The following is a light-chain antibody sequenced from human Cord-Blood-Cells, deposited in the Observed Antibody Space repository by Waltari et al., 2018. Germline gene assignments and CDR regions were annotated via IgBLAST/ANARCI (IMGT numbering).Light chain of an antibody. CDR2: AAS. J-gene: IGKJ4*01. V-gene: IGKV1-8*01. CDR1: QGISSY. CDR3: QQYYSYPRT. Sequence: IQMTQSPSSFSASTGDRVTITCRASQGISSYLAWYQQKPGKAPKLLIYAASTLQSGVPSRFSGSGSGTDFTLTISCLQSEDFATYYCQQYYSYPRTFGGGTKVEIK.